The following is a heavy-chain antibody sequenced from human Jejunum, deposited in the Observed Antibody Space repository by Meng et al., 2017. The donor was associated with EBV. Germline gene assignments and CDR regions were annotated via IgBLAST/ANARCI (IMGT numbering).Heavy chain of an antibody. CDR1: GYTFSSFG. Sequence: QVQLVQSGAEVMKPGASLKVSCKASGYTFSSFGISWVRQAPGQGLEWMGWITAYNGDTHFPQKFQDRVIMTIDTSTRTAYMELKSLRPDDTAVYYCARYKSPGSFDPWDQGPLVTVSS. J-gene: IGHJ5*02. CDR3: ARYKSPGSFDP. V-gene: IGHV1-18*01. CDR2: ITAYNGDT. D-gene: IGHD1-1*01.